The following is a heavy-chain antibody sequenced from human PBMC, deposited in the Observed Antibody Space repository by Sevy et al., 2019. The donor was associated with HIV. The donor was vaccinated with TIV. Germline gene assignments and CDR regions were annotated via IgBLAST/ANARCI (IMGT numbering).Heavy chain of an antibody. V-gene: IGHV3-30-3*01. CDR1: GFTFSSYA. D-gene: IGHD2-15*01. CDR3: ASGVVGYCSGGSCYLDY. J-gene: IGHJ4*02. CDR2: ISYDGSNK. Sequence: GGSLRLSCAASGFTFSSYAMHWVRQAPGKGLEWVAVISYDGSNKYYADSFKGRFTISRDNSKNTLYLQMNSLRAEDTAVYYCASGVVGYCSGGSCYLDYWGQGTLVTVSS.